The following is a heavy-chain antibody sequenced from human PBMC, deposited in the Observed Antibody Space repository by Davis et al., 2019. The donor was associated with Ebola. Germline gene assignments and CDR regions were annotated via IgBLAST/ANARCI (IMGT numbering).Heavy chain of an antibody. CDR2: INHSGST. CDR1: GGSFSGYY. J-gene: IGHJ4*02. V-gene: IGHV4-34*01. Sequence: PSETLSLTCAVYGGSFSGYYWSWIRQPPGKELEWIGEINHSGSTNYNPSLKSRVTISVDTSKNQFSLKLSSVTAADTAVYYCARLRGYSSGWYVDYWGQGTLVTVSS. D-gene: IGHD6-19*01. CDR3: ARLRGYSSGWYVDY.